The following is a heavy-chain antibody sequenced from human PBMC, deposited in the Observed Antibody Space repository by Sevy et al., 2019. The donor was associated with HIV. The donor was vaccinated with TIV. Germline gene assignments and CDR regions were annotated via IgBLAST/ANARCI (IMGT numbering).Heavy chain of an antibody. V-gene: IGHV1-2*02. CDR1: ASTFTAYY. D-gene: IGHD3-3*02. CDR3: ARDRVIFGGGGGLDV. J-gene: IGHJ6*02. CDR2: INPNSDGT. Sequence: ASVKVSCKTSASTFTAYYMHWLRQAPGQGLEWMGWINPNSDGTKYAQRFQGRVSMTADTSISTAYMELSRLTSDETAVYYCARDRVIFGGGGGLDVWGQGTTVTVSS.